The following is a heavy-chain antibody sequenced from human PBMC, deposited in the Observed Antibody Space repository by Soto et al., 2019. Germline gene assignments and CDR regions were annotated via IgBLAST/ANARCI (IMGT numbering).Heavy chain of an antibody. D-gene: IGHD4-17*01. CDR2: IYWADDK. Sequence: QITLKESGPTLVRPAQTLTLTCDFSGFSLSTYHMGVAWIRQPPGKALEWLALIYWADDKRYSPSLKDRLAISKDTSSNQVVLTITNIDPGYSATYFCANAGDYDLLTFEHWGPGTLVTVSS. CDR1: GFSLSTYHMG. J-gene: IGHJ4*02. CDR3: ANAGDYDLLTFEH. V-gene: IGHV2-5*02.